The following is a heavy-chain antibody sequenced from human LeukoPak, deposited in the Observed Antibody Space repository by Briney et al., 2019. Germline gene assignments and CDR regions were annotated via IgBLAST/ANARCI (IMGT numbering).Heavy chain of an antibody. Sequence: GGSLRLSCAASGFTFTNAWMSWVRQAPGKGLEWVGRIKSKTDGGTTDYAAPVKGRFTISRDNSKNTVDLQMNSLRAEDTAVYYCAASYHGSGGNPYYLDYWGQGTLVTVSS. CDR2: IKSKTDGGTT. D-gene: IGHD3-10*01. CDR1: GFTFTNAW. J-gene: IGHJ4*02. V-gene: IGHV3-15*01. CDR3: AASYHGSGGNPYYLDY.